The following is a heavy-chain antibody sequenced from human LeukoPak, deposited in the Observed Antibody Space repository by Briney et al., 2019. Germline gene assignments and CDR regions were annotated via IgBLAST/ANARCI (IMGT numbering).Heavy chain of an antibody. D-gene: IGHD3/OR15-3a*01. Sequence: GGSLRLSCAVSGFTSSSYWMSWVRQAPGKGLEWVSAISGSGGSTYYADSVKGRFTISRDNSKNTLYLQMNSLRAEDTAVYYCAKEKFGHYFDYWGQGTLVTVSS. J-gene: IGHJ4*02. CDR2: ISGSGGST. CDR3: AKEKFGHYFDY. CDR1: GFTSSSYW. V-gene: IGHV3-23*01.